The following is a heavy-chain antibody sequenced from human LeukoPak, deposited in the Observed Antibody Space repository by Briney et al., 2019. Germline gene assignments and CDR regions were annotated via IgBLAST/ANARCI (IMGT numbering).Heavy chain of an antibody. CDR2: IRGKAYGGTT. D-gene: IGHD1-26*01. V-gene: IGHV3-49*03. CDR1: GFTFGDYV. CDR3: TTDGGSYYVPTYFDY. J-gene: IGHJ4*02. Sequence: GRSLRLSCTASGFTFGDYVMSWFRQAPGKGLEWVGFIRGKAYGGTTEYAASVKGGFTISRDDSKSIAYLQMNSLKTEDTAVYYCTTDGGSYYVPTYFDYWGQGTLVTVSS.